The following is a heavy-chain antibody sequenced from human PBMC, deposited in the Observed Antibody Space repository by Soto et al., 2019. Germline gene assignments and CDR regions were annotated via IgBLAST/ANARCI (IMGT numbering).Heavy chain of an antibody. V-gene: IGHV4-39*01. J-gene: IGHJ4*02. Sequence: PSETLSLTCIVSGDSIGSSTYFWGWVRQPPGKGLEWIASIYNSGSTYYNPSLKSRVTMSVDTSKNHFSLKLSSVTAADTAVYYCARHLGEGYFDYWGQGTLVTVSS. CDR1: GDSIGSSTYF. CDR3: ARHLGEGYFDY. CDR2: IYNSGST.